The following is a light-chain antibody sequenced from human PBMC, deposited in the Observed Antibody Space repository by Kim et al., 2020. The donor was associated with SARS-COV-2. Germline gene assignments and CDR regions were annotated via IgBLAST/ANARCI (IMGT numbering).Light chain of an antibody. V-gene: IGKV3-15*01. CDR2: GAS. CDR1: QSVSNN. J-gene: IGKJ1*01. Sequence: EIVMTQSPATLSVSPGERATLSCRASQSVSNNLVWYQQKPGQAPRLLIYGASTRATGFPARFSGSGSGTEFTLTISSLQYEDLAVYYFQQIDTWPRTFCQRTKVDIK. CDR3: QQIDTWPRT.